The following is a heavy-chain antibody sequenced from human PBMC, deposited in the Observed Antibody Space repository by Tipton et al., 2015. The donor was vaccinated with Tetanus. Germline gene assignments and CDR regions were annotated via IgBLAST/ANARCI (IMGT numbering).Heavy chain of an antibody. V-gene: IGHV4-31*03. CDR3: ARGLGLCTGGSCSF. Sequence: TLSLTCTVSGGSISSGGYYWSWIRQLPGKGLEWIGHIYFSGSAYYNPSLKTRLTLSVDTSKNQFSLNLRSVIAADTAIYYCARGLGLCTGGSCSFWGQGTPVTVSS. CDR1: GGSISSGGYY. J-gene: IGHJ4*02. D-gene: IGHD2-15*01. CDR2: IYFSGSA.